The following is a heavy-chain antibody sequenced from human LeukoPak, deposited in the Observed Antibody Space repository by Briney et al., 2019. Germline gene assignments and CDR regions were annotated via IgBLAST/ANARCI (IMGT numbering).Heavy chain of an antibody. V-gene: IGHV4-59*01. CDR1: GDSISGYY. J-gene: IGHJ4*02. D-gene: IGHD3-22*01. Sequence: SETLSLTCTVSGDSISGYYWSWIRQPPGRGLEWIGYIYYSGSTNYNPSLKSRVTISVDTSKNQFSLKLSSVTAADTAVYYCARGKVIFDYWGQGTLVTVSS. CDR3: ARGKVIFDY. CDR2: IYYSGST.